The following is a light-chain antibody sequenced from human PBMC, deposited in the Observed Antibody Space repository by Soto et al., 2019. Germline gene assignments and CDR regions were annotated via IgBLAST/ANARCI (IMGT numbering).Light chain of an antibody. CDR2: WAS. CDR1: QNLLYISNNKNS. V-gene: IGKV4-1*01. Sequence: DIVMTQSPDSLAVSLGERATINCKSSQNLLYISNNKNSLAWYQQKPGQPPKLLIYWASTRESGVPDRFSGSGSGKDFTLTISSLQAEDVAVYYCQQYYTTPYTFGQGTKLEIK. J-gene: IGKJ2*01. CDR3: QQYYTTPYT.